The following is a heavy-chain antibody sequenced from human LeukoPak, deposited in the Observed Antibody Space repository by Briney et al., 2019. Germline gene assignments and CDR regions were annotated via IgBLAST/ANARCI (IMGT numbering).Heavy chain of an antibody. V-gene: IGHV3-49*04. CDR3: TRDHAAVAGPESYYFDY. J-gene: IGHJ4*02. CDR1: GFTFGDYA. Sequence: SGGSLRLSRTASGFTFGDYAMSWVRQAPGKGLEWVGFIRSKAYGGTTEYAASVKGRFTISRDDSKSIAYLQMNSLKTEDTAVYYCTRDHAAVAGPESYYFDYWGQGTLVTVSS. CDR2: IRSKAYGGTT. D-gene: IGHD6-19*01.